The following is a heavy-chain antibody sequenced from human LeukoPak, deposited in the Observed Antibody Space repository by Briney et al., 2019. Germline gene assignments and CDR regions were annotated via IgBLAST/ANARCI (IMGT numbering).Heavy chain of an antibody. CDR3: ARGYGSGRYSYYFYGIDV. J-gene: IGHJ6*02. CDR1: GFSFSSYG. D-gene: IGHD3-10*01. Sequence: RRSLRLSCVASGFSFSSYGMHWVRQAPGKGLEWVAAIWYDGANTFYADSVKGRFTISRVNSKSPHYLQMNSLRAEDTAVYYCARGYGSGRYSYYFYGIDVWGQGTTVTVSS. CDR2: IWYDGANT. V-gene: IGHV3-33*01.